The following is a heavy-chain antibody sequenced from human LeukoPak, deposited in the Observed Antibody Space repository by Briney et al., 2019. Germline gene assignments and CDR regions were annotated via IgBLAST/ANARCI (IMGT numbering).Heavy chain of an antibody. CDR2: IRYDGSNK. Sequence: GGSLRLSCAASGFTFSSYAMHWVRQAPGKGLEWVAFIRYDGSNKYYADSVKGRFTISRDNSKNTLYLQMNSLRAEDTAVYYCAKDTVGYPGIAAAGTGDYWGQGTLVTVSS. D-gene: IGHD6-13*01. J-gene: IGHJ4*02. CDR1: GFTFSSYA. CDR3: AKDTVGYPGIAAAGTGDY. V-gene: IGHV3-30*02.